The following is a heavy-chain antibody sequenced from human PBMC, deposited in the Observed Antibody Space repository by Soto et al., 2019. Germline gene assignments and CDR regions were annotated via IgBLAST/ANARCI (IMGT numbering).Heavy chain of an antibody. Sequence: GGSVEVSCKASGYTFSSNGISWGRQAPGQRVEWVGWISVYNVNTNYAQKLQGRVTMTTDTSTSTAYMELRSLRSDDTAVYYCARVGIPAAMWVYYYYYYGMDVWGQGTTVTVSS. V-gene: IGHV1-18*01. CDR3: ARVGIPAAMWVYYYYYYGMDV. CDR2: ISVYNVNT. CDR1: GYTFSSNG. D-gene: IGHD2-2*01. J-gene: IGHJ6*02.